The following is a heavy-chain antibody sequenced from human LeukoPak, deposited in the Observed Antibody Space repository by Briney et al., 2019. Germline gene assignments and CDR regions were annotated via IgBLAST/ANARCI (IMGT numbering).Heavy chain of an antibody. CDR3: ASLQGNYYFDY. Sequence: GGSLRLSCAASGFTFSSSAMSWVRQVPGKGLEWVSGISASGGSTYYADSVKGRFTISRDNSKNTLYLQMNSLRAEDAAVYYCASLQGNYYFDYWGQGTLVTVSS. V-gene: IGHV3-23*01. J-gene: IGHJ4*02. CDR2: ISASGGST. CDR1: GFTFSSSA. D-gene: IGHD5-24*01.